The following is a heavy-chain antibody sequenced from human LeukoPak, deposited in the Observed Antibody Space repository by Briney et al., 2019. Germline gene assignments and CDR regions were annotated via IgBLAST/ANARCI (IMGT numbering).Heavy chain of an antibody. CDR1: GYTFTSYA. J-gene: IGHJ4*02. D-gene: IGHD4-17*01. CDR3: ARALEATVTGLFDY. Sequence: ASVKVSCKASGYTFTSYALHWVRQAPGQRLEWMGWINAGNGNTKYSQKFQGRVTITRDASASTAYMELSSLRSEDTAVYYCARALEATVTGLFDYWGQGTLVTVSS. CDR2: INAGNGNT. V-gene: IGHV1-3*01.